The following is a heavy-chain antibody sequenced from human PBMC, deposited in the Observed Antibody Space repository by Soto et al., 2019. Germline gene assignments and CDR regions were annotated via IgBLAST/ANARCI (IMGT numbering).Heavy chain of an antibody. Sequence: GGSLRLSCAASGFTFSSYAMSWVRQAPGKGLEWVSAISGSGGSTYYADSVKGRFTISRDNSKNTLYLQMNSLRAEDTAVYYCAKRPNPNGWSIAARYLGDYYYYGMDVWGQGTTVTVSS. CDR3: AKRPNPNGWSIAARYLGDYYYYGMDV. J-gene: IGHJ6*02. CDR1: GFTFSSYA. V-gene: IGHV3-23*01. CDR2: ISGSGGST. D-gene: IGHD6-6*01.